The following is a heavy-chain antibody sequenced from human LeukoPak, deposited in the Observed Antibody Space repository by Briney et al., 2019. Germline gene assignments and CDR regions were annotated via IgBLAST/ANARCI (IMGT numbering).Heavy chain of an antibody. CDR1: GYTFTGYY. J-gene: IGHJ4*02. V-gene: IGHV1-2*02. Sequence: AGVTVSCMDSGYTFTGYYMHRVRPAPGHGREWMGWLYHNRGGTSYAQQFQDRVTMTRDTSISTAYMERSSLRSDARAAYYVAREGSIGAVVLDYWGQGTLVTVSS. CDR2: LYHNRGGT. CDR3: AREGSIGAVVLDY. D-gene: IGHD5-12*01.